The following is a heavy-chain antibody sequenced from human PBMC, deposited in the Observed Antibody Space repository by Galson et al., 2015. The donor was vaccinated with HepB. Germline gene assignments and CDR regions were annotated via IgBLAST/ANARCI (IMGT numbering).Heavy chain of an antibody. V-gene: IGHV1-18*04. CDR3: ARDKPRPGKVAATLRRLDY. CDR2: ISAYNGNT. Sequence: SVKVSCKASGYTFTSYGISWVRQAPGQGLEWMGWISAYNGNTNYAQKLQGRVTMTTDTSTSTAYMELRSLRSDDTAVYYCARDKPRPGKVAATLRRLDYWGQGTLVTVSS. J-gene: IGHJ4*02. D-gene: IGHD2-15*01. CDR1: GYTFTSYG.